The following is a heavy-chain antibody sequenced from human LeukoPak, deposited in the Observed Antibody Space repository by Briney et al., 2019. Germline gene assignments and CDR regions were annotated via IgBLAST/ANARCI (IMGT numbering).Heavy chain of an antibody. J-gene: IGHJ3*02. Sequence: GGSLRLSCAASGFTFSSYAMSWVRQAPGKGLKWVSAISGSGGSTYYADSVKGRFTISRDNSKNTLYLQMNSLRAEDTAVYYCAREIYDSSGYPGDAFDIWGQGTMVTVSS. CDR1: GFTFSSYA. CDR2: ISGSGGST. D-gene: IGHD3-22*01. CDR3: AREIYDSSGYPGDAFDI. V-gene: IGHV3-23*01.